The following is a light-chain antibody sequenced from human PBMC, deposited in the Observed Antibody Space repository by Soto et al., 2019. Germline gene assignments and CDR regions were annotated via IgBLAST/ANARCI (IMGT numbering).Light chain of an antibody. CDR1: SSNIGNNY. J-gene: IGLJ3*02. V-gene: IGLV1-51*01. CDR2: DNN. Sequence: QSVLTQPPSVSAAPGQKVTISCSGSSSNIGNNYVSWYQHLPGTAPTLVIYDNNKRPSRIPDRFSGSKSGTSATLGITGLQTGDEADYYCGTWDSSLSAWVFGGGTKLTVL. CDR3: GTWDSSLSAWV.